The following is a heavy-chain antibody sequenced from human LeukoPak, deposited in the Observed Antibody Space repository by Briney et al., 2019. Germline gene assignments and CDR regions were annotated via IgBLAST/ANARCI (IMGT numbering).Heavy chain of an antibody. D-gene: IGHD2-2*01. CDR1: GGSISSNNYY. CDR3: ARSPTKRVPEDY. Sequence: PSETLSLTCFVSGGSISSNNYYWDWIRQSPGKGLEWIGSISYSGNTYDNPSLKSRVTVSIDTSKNQFSLRLRSVTAADTAVYYCARSPTKRVPEDYWGQGTLVTVSS. V-gene: IGHV4-39*07. CDR2: ISYSGNT. J-gene: IGHJ4*02.